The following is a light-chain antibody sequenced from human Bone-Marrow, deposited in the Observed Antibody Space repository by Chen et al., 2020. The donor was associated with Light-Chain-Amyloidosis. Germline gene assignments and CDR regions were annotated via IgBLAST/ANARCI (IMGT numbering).Light chain of an antibody. V-gene: IGLV3-21*02. CDR2: DDS. CDR3: QVWDRSSDRPV. Sequence: SYVLTQPSSVSVAPGQTATIACGGNNIGSTSVHWYQQTPGQAPLLVVYDDSDRPSGIPERLSGSNSENTATLTISRVEDGDEADYYCQVWDRSSDRPVFGGGTKLTVL. J-gene: IGLJ3*02. CDR1: NIGSTS.